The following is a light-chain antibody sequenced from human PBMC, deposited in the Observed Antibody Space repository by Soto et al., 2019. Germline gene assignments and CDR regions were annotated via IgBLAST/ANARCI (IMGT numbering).Light chain of an antibody. J-gene: IGKJ4*01. CDR2: VAS. Sequence: EIVLTQSPGTLSLSPGERATLSCRASQSVSSSFLAWYQQKPGQAPRLLIYVASSRATGIPDRFSGSGSGTDFTLTISSLEPEDFAVYYCQQRKNWPLTFGGGTKVDIK. V-gene: IGKV3D-20*02. CDR1: QSVSSSF. CDR3: QQRKNWPLT.